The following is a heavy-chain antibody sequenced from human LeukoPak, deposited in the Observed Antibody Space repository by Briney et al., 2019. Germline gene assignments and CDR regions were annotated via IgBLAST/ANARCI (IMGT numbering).Heavy chain of an antibody. Sequence: ASVKVSCKVSGYTLTELSMHWVRQAPGKGLEWMGGFDPEDGETIYAQKFQGRVTMTEDTSTDTAYMELTSLRSEDTAVYYCATTYYDILTGYFYMDVWGKGTTVTISS. D-gene: IGHD3-9*01. CDR1: GYTLTELS. CDR2: FDPEDGET. J-gene: IGHJ6*03. CDR3: ATTYYDILTGYFYMDV. V-gene: IGHV1-24*01.